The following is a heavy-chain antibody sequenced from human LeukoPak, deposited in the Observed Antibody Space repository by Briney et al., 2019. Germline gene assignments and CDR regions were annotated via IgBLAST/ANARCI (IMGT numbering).Heavy chain of an antibody. CDR2: IIPIFGTA. Sequence: ASVKVSCKASAGTFSSYAISWVRQAPGQGLEWMGGIIPIFGTANYAQKFQGRVTITTDESTSTAYMELSSLRSEDTAVYYCAKSALVANWFDPWGQGTLVTVSS. J-gene: IGHJ5*02. CDR3: AKSALVANWFDP. CDR1: AGTFSSYA. V-gene: IGHV1-69*05. D-gene: IGHD3-9*01.